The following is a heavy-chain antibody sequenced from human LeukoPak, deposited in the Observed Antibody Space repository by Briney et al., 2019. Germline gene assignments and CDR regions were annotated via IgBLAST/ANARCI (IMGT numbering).Heavy chain of an antibody. CDR2: ISPNSGDT. D-gene: IGHD4-23*01. CDR3: ARDGSARSGNNNFYY. J-gene: IGHJ4*02. V-gene: IGHV1-2*02. CDR1: GYGFTGYY. Sequence: ASVKVSCKASGYGFTGYYMHWVRQAPGQGLEWMGWISPNSGDTNYAREFQGRVTMTRDTSISTAYMELSGLISDDTAVYYCARDGSARSGNNNFYYWGQGTLVTVSS.